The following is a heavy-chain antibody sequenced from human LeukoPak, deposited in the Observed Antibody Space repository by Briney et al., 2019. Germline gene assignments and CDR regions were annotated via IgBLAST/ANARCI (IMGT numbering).Heavy chain of an antibody. CDR1: GYIFTSYW. D-gene: IGHD3-22*01. J-gene: IGHJ4*02. CDR3: ARAPVDYYDSSGYYSYFDY. CDR2: IYPGDSDT. V-gene: IGHV5-51*01. Sequence: GESLQISCKGSGYIFTSYWIGWVRQMPGKGLEWRGIIYPGDSDTRYSPSFQGQVTISADKSISTAYLQWSSLKASDTAMYYCARAPVDYYDSSGYYSYFDYWGQGTLVTVSS.